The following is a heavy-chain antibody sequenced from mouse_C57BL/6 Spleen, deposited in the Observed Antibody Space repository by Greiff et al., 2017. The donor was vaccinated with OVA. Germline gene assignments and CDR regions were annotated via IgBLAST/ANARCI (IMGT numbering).Heavy chain of an antibody. CDR2: IDPENGDT. CDR1: GFNIKDDY. D-gene: IGHD1-1*01. J-gene: IGHJ3*01. CDR3: TTGGSSPAWFAY. V-gene: IGHV14-4*01. Sequence: VQLQQSGAELVRPGASVKLSCTASGFNIKDDYMHWVKQRPEQGLEWIGWIDPENGDTEYASKFQGKATITADTSSNTAYLHLSSLTSEDTAVYYCTTGGSSPAWFAYWGQGTLVTVSA.